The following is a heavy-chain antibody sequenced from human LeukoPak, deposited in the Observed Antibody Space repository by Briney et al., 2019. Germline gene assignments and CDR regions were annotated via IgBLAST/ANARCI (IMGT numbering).Heavy chain of an antibody. CDR2: IPRDGSYE. J-gene: IGHJ4*02. CDR1: GFSFSSYG. CDR3: AREGYSSDSALEH. Sequence: GGSLRLSCAASGFSFSSYGMHWVRLAPGRGLEWVAFIPRDGSYEKYADSVKGRFAISRDNSKSTLYLHMNSLRAEDTAVYYCAREGYSSDSALEHWGQGTLVTVSS. D-gene: IGHD6-19*01. V-gene: IGHV3-30*02.